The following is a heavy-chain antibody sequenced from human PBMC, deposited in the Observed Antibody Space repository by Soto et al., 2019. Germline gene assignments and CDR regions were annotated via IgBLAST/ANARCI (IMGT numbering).Heavy chain of an antibody. CDR3: ARDADASGWYHYGMDV. CDR2: IKQDGSEK. D-gene: IGHD6-19*01. J-gene: IGHJ6*02. V-gene: IGHV3-7*01. Sequence: GGSLRLSCAASGFTLSPYWMNWVRQAPGKGLEWVANIKQDGSEKYYVDSVKGRFFISRDNAKKSLYLQINSLRAEDTAVYYCARDADASGWYHYGMDVWGQGTMVTVSS. CDR1: GFTLSPYW.